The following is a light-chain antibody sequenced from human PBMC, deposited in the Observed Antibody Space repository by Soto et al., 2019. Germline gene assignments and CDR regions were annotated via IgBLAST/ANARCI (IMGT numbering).Light chain of an antibody. J-gene: IGKJ4*01. V-gene: IGKV3-11*01. CDR3: HQRSNWPPLT. CDR1: QSVSSY. Sequence: EIVLTQSPATLSLSPGERATLSCRASQSVSSYLAWYQQKPGQAPRILIYYASNRATGIPARFSGSGSGTDFTLTISSREPEDFAVYYCHQRSNWPPLTFGGGTKVEIK. CDR2: YAS.